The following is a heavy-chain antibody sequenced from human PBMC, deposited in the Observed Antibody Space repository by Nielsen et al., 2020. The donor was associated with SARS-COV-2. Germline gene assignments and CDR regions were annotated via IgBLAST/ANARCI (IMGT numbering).Heavy chain of an antibody. D-gene: IGHD3-22*01. J-gene: IGHJ3*02. CDR2: IYYSGST. CDR3: ARKFYYYDSSGYPSWADAFDI. CDR1: GGSISSYY. Sequence: SEILSLTCTVSGGSISSYYWSWIRQPPGKGLEWIGYIYYSGSTNYNPSLKSRVTISVDTYKNQFSLKLSSVTAADTAVYYCARKFYYYDSSGYPSWADAFDIWGQGTMVTVSS. V-gene: IGHV4-59*08.